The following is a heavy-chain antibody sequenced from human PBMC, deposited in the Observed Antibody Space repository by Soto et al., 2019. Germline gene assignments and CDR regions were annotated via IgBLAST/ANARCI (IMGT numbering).Heavy chain of an antibody. J-gene: IGHJ4*02. CDR2: SRNKANSHTT. Sequence: PGGSLRLSCAASGFTFSDHFMDWVRQAPGKGLEWVGRSRNKANSHTTEYAASVKGRFTISRDDSKNTVYLQMNSLRAEDTAVYYCASTLYGSGSYYNSYPPLYWGQGTLVTVSS. D-gene: IGHD3-10*01. V-gene: IGHV3-72*01. CDR1: GFTFSDHF. CDR3: ASTLYGSGSYYNSYPPLY.